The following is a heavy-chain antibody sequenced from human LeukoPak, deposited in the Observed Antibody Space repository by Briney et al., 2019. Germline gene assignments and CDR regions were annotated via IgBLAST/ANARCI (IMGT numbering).Heavy chain of an antibody. CDR2: ISSSSYI. V-gene: IGHV3-21*01. J-gene: IGHJ4*02. Sequence: GGSLRLSCAASGLTFSSYSMNWVRQAPGKGLEWVSSISSSSYIYYADSVKGRFTISRDNAKNSLYLQRNSLRAEDTAVYYCERASDSGYDYAYWGQGTLVTVSS. D-gene: IGHD5-12*01. CDR1: GLTFSSYS. CDR3: ERASDSGYDYAY.